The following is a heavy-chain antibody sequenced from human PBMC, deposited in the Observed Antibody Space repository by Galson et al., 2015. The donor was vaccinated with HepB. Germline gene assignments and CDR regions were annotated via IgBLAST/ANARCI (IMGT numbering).Heavy chain of an antibody. D-gene: IGHD6-13*01. V-gene: IGHV3-30*18. Sequence: SLRLSCAASGFTFSSYGMHWVRQAPGKGLEWVALISHDGSNKYYADSAKGRFTISRDNSKNTLYLQMNSLRAEDTAVYYCAKDLESFGTSWTGNWGQGTLVTVSS. CDR2: ISHDGSNK. CDR1: GFTFSSYG. CDR3: AKDLESFGTSWTGN. J-gene: IGHJ1*01.